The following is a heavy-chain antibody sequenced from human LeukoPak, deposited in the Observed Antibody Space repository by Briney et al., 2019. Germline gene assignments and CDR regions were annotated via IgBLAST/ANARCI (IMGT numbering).Heavy chain of an antibody. CDR1: GYTLTGYY. V-gene: IGHV1-2*02. CDR2: INPNNGDP. Sequence: ASVKVSCKASGYTLTGYYMHWVRQAPGQGLEWMGCINPNNGDPHYAQKFQGRVTITRDTSISTAYMVLTSPGSDEPAFYYCTRDASRTHFDSWGQGTLVTVSS. CDR3: TRDASRTHFDS. D-gene: IGHD6-13*01. J-gene: IGHJ4*02.